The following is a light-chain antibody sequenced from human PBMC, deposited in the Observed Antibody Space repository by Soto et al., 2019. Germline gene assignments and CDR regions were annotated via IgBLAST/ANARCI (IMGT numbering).Light chain of an antibody. Sequence: EIMMTQSPATLSVSPGERATLSCRASQSVTINLAWYQQKPGQAPRLLIYGASTRATGISARFSGSGSGTEFTLTISSLQSEDCAVYYCQQYDNWPLTFGGGTKVEIK. CDR3: QQYDNWPLT. V-gene: IGKV3-15*01. J-gene: IGKJ4*01. CDR2: GAS. CDR1: QSVTIN.